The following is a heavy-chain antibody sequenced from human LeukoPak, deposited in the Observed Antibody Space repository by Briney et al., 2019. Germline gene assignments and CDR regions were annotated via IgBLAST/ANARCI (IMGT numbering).Heavy chain of an antibody. J-gene: IGHJ6*03. V-gene: IGHV1-69*05. CDR1: GGTFSSYA. D-gene: IGHD6-13*01. CDR2: IIPIFGTA. Sequence: SVKVSCKASGGTFSSYAISWVRQAPGQGLEWMGRIIPIFGTANCAQKFQGRVTITTDESTSTAYMELSSLRSEDTAVYYCATRELVQDYYYMDVWGKGTTVTVSS. CDR3: ATRELVQDYYYMDV.